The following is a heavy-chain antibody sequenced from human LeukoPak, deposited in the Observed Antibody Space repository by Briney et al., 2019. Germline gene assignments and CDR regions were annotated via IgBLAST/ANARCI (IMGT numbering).Heavy chain of an antibody. Sequence: GESLKISCKGSGYSFTSYWIGWVRQMPGKGLEWMGIIYPGDSDNRYSPSFQGQVTISADKSISTAYLQWSSLKASDTAMYYCARKEVTPEGDAFDIWAKGQWSPSLQ. V-gene: IGHV5-51*01. CDR3: ARKEVTPEGDAFDI. CDR1: GYSFTSYW. D-gene: IGHD4-23*01. J-gene: IGHJ3*02. CDR2: IYPGDSDN.